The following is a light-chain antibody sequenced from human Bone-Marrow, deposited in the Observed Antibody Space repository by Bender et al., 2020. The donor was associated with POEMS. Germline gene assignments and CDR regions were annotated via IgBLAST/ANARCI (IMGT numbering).Light chain of an antibody. CDR1: SSDIGSFDL. V-gene: IGLV2-14*02. CDR2: EDI. CDR3: QSYDNSLGGWV. J-gene: IGLJ3*02. Sequence: QSALTQPASVSGSPGQSITISCTGTSSDIGSFDLVSWYRQDPGKAPQFITYEDIRRPSGLSNRFSASKSGTSASLAITGLQAEDEGDYYCQSYDNSLGGWVFGGGTKLTVL.